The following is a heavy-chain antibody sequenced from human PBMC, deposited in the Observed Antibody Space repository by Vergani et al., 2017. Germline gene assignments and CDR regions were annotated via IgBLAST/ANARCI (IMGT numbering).Heavy chain of an antibody. CDR1: GFSFTSYG. J-gene: IGHJ6*03. V-gene: IGHV3-30*03. Sequence: QVRLVESGGGVVQPGRSLRLSCAASGFSFTSYGMHWVRQPPGKGLEWVATISFDGNKKDYTEAVRGRFTISRDSSKTLYLQMDSLRVEDTAMYYCARGRDLKGPGDLYYHYMDVWGQGTTVTVSS. D-gene: IGHD3-10*01. CDR2: ISFDGNKK. CDR3: ARGRDLKGPGDLYYHYMDV.